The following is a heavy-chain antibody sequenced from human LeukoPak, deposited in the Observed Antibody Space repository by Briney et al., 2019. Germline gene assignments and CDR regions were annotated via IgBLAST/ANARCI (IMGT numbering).Heavy chain of an antibody. CDR1: GINFWGSG. V-gene: IGHV3-30*19. Sequence: PVGSLRLSCSASGINFWGSGMHWVRQRPGTGLEWVAFIQYDTSQIYYADSVKGRFTISRNNPQKMVYLQMDSLTTEDTAVYFCAREGSTVLIHAFDVWGQGTMVTVSS. D-gene: IGHD4-11*01. J-gene: IGHJ3*01. CDR3: AREGSTVLIHAFDV. CDR2: IQYDTSQI.